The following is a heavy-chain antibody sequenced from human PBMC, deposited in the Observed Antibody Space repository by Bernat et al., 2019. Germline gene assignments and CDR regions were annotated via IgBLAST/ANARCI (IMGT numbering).Heavy chain of an antibody. V-gene: IGHV3-7*03. D-gene: IGHD4-23*01. Sequence: EVQLVESGGGLVQPGGSLRLSCAASGFTFNNYWMSWVRQAPVKGREWVASIKQGGGEKCYMDSVKGRFTISRDNAENSLYLQMDSLRAEDTAVYYFARQLIYGGNAFFDYWGQGILVTVSS. J-gene: IGHJ4*02. CDR1: GFTFNNYW. CDR2: IKQGGGEK. CDR3: ARQLIYGGNAFFDY.